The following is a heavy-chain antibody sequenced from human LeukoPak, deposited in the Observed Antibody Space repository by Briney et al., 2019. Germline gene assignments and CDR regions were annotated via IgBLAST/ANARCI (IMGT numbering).Heavy chain of an antibody. CDR2: IYYSGST. J-gene: IGHJ4*02. CDR1: GGSISRYY. D-gene: IGHD5-12*01. CDR3: ARGSTSVATIPGDY. V-gene: IGHV4-59*01. Sequence: PSETLSLTCTVSGGSISRYYWSWIRQPPGKGLEWIGYIYYSGSTNYNPSLKSRVTISVDTSKNQFSLKLTSVPAADKAVYYCARGSTSVATIPGDYWGQGTPVTVSS.